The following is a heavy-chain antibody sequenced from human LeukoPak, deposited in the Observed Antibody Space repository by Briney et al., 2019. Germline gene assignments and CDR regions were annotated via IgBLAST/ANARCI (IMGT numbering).Heavy chain of an antibody. CDR3: ARDRTGYGNYYFDS. CDR2: IISTYGAS. Sequence: SVKVSCKAFGDTVRRYAIGWVRQAPGQGREWIGGIISTYGASNYAQKFQGRVTLTADESANTAYMELRNLRSDDSAVYYCARDRTGYGNYYFDSWGQGTPVTVSS. CDR1: GDTVRRYA. J-gene: IGHJ4*02. V-gene: IGHV1-69*01. D-gene: IGHD2/OR15-2a*01.